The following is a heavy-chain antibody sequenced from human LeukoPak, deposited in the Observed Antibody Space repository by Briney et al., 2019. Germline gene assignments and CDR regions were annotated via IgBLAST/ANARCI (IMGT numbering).Heavy chain of an antibody. CDR3: ARPLGSYSSGWYGVTH. Sequence: KLGESLKISCKGSGYSFTSYWIGWVRQMPGKGLEWMGIIYPGDSNPRYSPSFQGQVTISADKSISTAYLQWSSLKASDTAMYYCARPLGSYSSGWYGVTHWGQGTLVIVSS. V-gene: IGHV5-51*01. CDR2: IYPGDSNP. J-gene: IGHJ1*01. CDR1: GYSFTSYW. D-gene: IGHD6-19*01.